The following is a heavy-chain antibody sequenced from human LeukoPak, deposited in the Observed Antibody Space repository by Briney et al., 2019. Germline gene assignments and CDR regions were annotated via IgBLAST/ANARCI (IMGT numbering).Heavy chain of an antibody. J-gene: IGHJ4*02. V-gene: IGHV3-9*01. CDR1: GFSFDDYA. CDR3: ARGRWLSESPLDY. CDR2: ISWNSGGM. D-gene: IGHD3-16*01. Sequence: PGGSLRLSCAASGFSFDDYAMHWVRQAPGKGLEWVSGISWNSGGMGYADSVKGRFTISRDNAKNSLYLQMNSLRTEDTALYYCARGRWLSESPLDYWGQGTLVTVSS.